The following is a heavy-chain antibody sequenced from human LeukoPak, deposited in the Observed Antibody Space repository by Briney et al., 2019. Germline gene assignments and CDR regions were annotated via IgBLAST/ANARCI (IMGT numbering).Heavy chain of an antibody. Sequence: GGSLRLSCAASGFTFSSYSMNWVRQAPGKGLEWLSSIRSSSNYIYYADSVKGRFTISRDNSKNTLYLQMNSLRAEDTAVYYCARSYYEYYYDSSGYYRPYFDYWGQGTLVTVSS. V-gene: IGHV3-21*01. CDR2: IRSSSNYI. CDR3: ARSYYEYYYDSSGYYRPYFDY. D-gene: IGHD3-22*01. J-gene: IGHJ4*02. CDR1: GFTFSSYS.